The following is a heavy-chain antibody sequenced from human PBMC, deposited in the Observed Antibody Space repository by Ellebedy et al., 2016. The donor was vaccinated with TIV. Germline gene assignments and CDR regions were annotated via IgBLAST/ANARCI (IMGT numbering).Heavy chain of an antibody. J-gene: IGHJ4*02. CDR1: GFIFSDYG. V-gene: IGHV3-30*02. CDR2: IRYDGSRK. D-gene: IGHD5-18*01. CDR3: AKPLGGYTYGLYYFQF. Sequence: GESLKISCAASGFIFSDYGMHWVRQAPGKGLSWVAFIRYDGSRKYYAESAKGRFTISRDNSKRTLSLQMNSLRPEDTAVYYCAKPLGGYTYGLYYFQFWGQGTLVTISS.